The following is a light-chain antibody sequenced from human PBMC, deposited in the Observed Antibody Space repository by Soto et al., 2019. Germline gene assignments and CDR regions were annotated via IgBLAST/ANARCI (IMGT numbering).Light chain of an antibody. J-gene: IGLJ3*02. CDR1: SSNIGSNY. CDR2: RNN. CDR3: AAWDDSLSGRV. V-gene: IGLV1-47*01. Sequence: QSVLTQPPSASGTPGQRVTISCSGSSSNIGSNYVYWYQQLPGTAPKLLIYRNNQRPSGVPDRVSGSKSGTSASLAISGRRSEDEADYYCAAWDDSLSGRVFGGGTQLTVL.